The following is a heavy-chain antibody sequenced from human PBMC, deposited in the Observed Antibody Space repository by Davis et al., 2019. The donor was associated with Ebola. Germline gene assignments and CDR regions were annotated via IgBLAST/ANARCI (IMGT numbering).Heavy chain of an antibody. Sequence: GESLKISCAASGFTFSSYGMHWVRQAPGKGLEWVAVIWYDGSNKYYADSVKGRFTISRDNAKNSLYLQMNSLRAEDTAVYYCARDLRQWLVLYYYYHGMDVWGQGTTVTVSS. CDR2: IWYDGSNK. D-gene: IGHD6-19*01. CDR1: GFTFSSYG. CDR3: ARDLRQWLVLYYYYHGMDV. J-gene: IGHJ6*02. V-gene: IGHV3-33*01.